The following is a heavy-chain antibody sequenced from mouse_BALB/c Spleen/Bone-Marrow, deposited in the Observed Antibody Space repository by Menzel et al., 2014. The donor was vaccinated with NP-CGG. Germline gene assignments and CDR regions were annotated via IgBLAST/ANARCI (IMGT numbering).Heavy chain of an antibody. CDR2: IRNKAYSYTT. CDR1: GFTFTDYY. D-gene: IGHD2-3*01. J-gene: IGHJ2*01. CDR3: ARDMGGLLFDY. Sequence: EVQGVEPGGGLVQPGGSLRLSCATSGFTFTDYYMNWVRQPPGKALEWLGFIRNKAYSYTTEYSASVKGRFTISRDNSQSILYLQMNTLRAEDSATYYCARDMGGLLFDYWGQGTTLTVSS. V-gene: IGHV7-3*02.